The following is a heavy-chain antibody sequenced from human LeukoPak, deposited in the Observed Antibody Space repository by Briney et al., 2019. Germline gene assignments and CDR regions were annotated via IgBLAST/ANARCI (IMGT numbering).Heavy chain of an antibody. CDR2: ISGSGGST. D-gene: IGHD6-19*01. Sequence: GGTLRLSCAASGFTFSSYGMSWVRQAPGKGLEWVSAISGSGGSTYYADSVKGRFTISRDNSKNTLYLQMNSLRAEDTAVYYCAKVFTSSGWYRLDYWGQGTLVTVSS. CDR1: GFTFSSYG. J-gene: IGHJ4*02. V-gene: IGHV3-23*01. CDR3: AKVFTSSGWYRLDY.